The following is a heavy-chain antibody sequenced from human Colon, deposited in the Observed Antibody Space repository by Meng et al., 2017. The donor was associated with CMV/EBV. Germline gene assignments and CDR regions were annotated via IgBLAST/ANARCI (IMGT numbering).Heavy chain of an antibody. Sequence: GGSLRLSCAASGFTFSNYWMTWLRQAPGRGLELVAHIKEDGSEKYFVGSVKGRFTISRDNAKNSLYLQMNGLRAEDTAVYYCARDPFIKAFDIWGQGTMVTVSS. V-gene: IGHV3-7*01. CDR2: IKEDGSEK. J-gene: IGHJ3*02. CDR1: GFTFSNYW. CDR3: ARDPFIKAFDI.